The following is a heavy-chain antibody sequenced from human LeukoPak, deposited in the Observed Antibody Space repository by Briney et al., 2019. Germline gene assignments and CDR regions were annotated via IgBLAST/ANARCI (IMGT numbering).Heavy chain of an antibody. V-gene: IGHV3-23*01. CDR2: ISGSGGST. CDR3: AKEAGDSSGWYPYPNR. CDR1: GFTFSSYA. J-gene: IGHJ4*02. D-gene: IGHD6-19*01. Sequence: GGSLRLSCAASGFTFSSYAMSWVRQAPGKGLEWVSAISGSGGSTYYADSVKGRFTISRDNSKNTLYLQMNSLRAEDTAVYYCAKEAGDSSGWYPYPNRWGQGTLVTVSS.